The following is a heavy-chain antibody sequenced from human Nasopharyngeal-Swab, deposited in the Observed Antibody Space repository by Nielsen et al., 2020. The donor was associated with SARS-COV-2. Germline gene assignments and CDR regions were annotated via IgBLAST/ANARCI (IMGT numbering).Heavy chain of an antibody. CDR3: ARGIVVVPAASDYGMDV. J-gene: IGHJ6*02. CDR1: GYTFTSYD. D-gene: IGHD2-2*01. V-gene: IGHV1-8*01. CDR2: MNPNSGNT. Sequence: ASVKVSCKASGYTFTSYDINWVRQATGQGLEWMGWMNPNSGNTGYAQKFQGRVTMTRNTSISTAYMELSSLRSEDTAVYYCARGIVVVPAASDYGMDVWGQGTTVTVSS.